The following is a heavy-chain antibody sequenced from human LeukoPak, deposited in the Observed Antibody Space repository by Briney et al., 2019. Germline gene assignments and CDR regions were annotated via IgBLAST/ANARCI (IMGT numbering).Heavy chain of an antibody. Sequence: SETLSLTCAVYGGSFSGYYWSWIRQPPGKGLEWIGEINHSGSTNYNPSLKSRVTISVDTSKNQFSLKLSSVTAADTAVYYCARSQTGRGTVAHSYYYGMDVWGQGTTVTVSS. D-gene: IGHD1-14*01. V-gene: IGHV4-34*01. CDR2: INHSGST. CDR3: ARSQTGRGTVAHSYYYGMDV. CDR1: GGSFSGYY. J-gene: IGHJ6*02.